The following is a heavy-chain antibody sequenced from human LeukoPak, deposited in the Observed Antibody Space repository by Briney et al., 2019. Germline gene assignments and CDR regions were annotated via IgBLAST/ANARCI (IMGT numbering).Heavy chain of an antibody. D-gene: IGHD6-19*01. CDR1: GFTLSSYW. Sequence: PGGSLRLFCAASGFTLSSYWMHWVRQAPGKGLVWVSRINSDGSSRSYADSVKGRFTISRDNAKNTLYLQMNSLRAEDTAVYYCARTNTQWLVHFDYWGQGTLVTVSS. CDR2: INSDGSSR. CDR3: ARTNTQWLVHFDY. J-gene: IGHJ4*02. V-gene: IGHV3-74*01.